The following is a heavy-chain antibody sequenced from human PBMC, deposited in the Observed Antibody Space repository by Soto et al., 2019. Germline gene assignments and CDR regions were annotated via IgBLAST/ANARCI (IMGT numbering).Heavy chain of an antibody. V-gene: IGHV4-31*03. CDR3: ARGVYSYAAFDY. D-gene: IGHD5-18*01. Sequence: SETLSLTCTVSGGSISSGGYYWSWIRQHPGKGLEWIGYIYYSGSTYYNPSLKSRVTISVDTSKNQFSLKLSSVTAADTAVYYCARGVYSYAAFDYWGQGTLVTV. J-gene: IGHJ4*02. CDR2: IYYSGST. CDR1: GGSISSGGYY.